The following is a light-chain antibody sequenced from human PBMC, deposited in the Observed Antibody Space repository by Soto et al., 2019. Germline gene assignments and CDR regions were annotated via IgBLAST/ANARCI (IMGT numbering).Light chain of an antibody. CDR2: STS. V-gene: IGKV3-15*01. CDR3: QQYHYWPYT. CDR1: QSVSVY. J-gene: IGKJ2*01. Sequence: EIVLTQSPATLSLSPGERATLSCRASQSVSVYLAWYQQKPGQAPRLLIYSTSTRATGIPARFSGSGSGTEFTLTISSLQSEDFAIYYCQQYHYWPYTFGQGTNLEIK.